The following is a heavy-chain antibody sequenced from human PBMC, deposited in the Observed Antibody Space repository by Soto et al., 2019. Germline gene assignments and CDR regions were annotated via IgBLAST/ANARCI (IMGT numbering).Heavy chain of an antibody. CDR2: INPSGGST. V-gene: IGHV1-46*01. Sequence: ASVKVSCKASGYTFTSYYMHWVRQAPGQGLEWMGIINPSGGSTSYAQKFQGRVTMTRGTSTSTVYMELSSLRSEDTAVYYCARPGIAVAGRYYYYGMDVWGQGTTVTV. D-gene: IGHD6-19*01. CDR3: ARPGIAVAGRYYYYGMDV. CDR1: GYTFTSYY. J-gene: IGHJ6*02.